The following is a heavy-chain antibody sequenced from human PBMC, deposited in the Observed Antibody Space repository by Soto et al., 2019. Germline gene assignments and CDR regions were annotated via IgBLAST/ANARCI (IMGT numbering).Heavy chain of an antibody. Sequence: QVQLVESGGGVVQPGRSLRLSCAASGFTFNTYGMHWVRQAPGKGLECVAVISYDGSNKYYADSVKGRFTISRDNSKNTLYLQMNSRRPDDSAVSYCARDPLGGSLWDICGMAVWGQGTTVSVSS. D-gene: IGHD3-16*01. V-gene: IGHV3-30*03. CDR3: ARDPLGGSLWDICGMAV. CDR1: GFTFNTYG. CDR2: ISYDGSNK. J-gene: IGHJ6*02.